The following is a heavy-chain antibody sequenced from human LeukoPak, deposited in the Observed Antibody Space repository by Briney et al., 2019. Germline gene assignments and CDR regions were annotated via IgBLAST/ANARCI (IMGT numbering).Heavy chain of an antibody. CDR2: IYSGGST. CDR3: ARVVRSGGSCYSDY. D-gene: IGHD2-15*01. CDR1: GFTVSSNY. Sequence: PGGSLRLSCAASGFTVSSNYMSWVRQAPGKGLEWVSVIYSGGSTYYADSVKGRFTISRDNSKNTLYLQMNSQRAEDTAVYYCARVVRSGGSCYSDYWGQGTLVTVSS. V-gene: IGHV3-66*02. J-gene: IGHJ4*02.